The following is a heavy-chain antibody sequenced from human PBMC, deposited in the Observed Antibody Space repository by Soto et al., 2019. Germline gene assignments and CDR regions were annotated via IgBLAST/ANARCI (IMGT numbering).Heavy chain of an antibody. J-gene: IGHJ4*02. Sequence: GGSLRLSCAPSGFTFSSYWLHWVRQAPGKGLVWVSRINSDGSSTSYADSVKGRFTISRDNAKNTLYLQMNSLRAEDTAVYYCASSHPALKYYFDYWGQGTLVTVSS. CDR3: ASSHPALKYYFDY. V-gene: IGHV3-74*01. CDR2: INSDGSST. CDR1: GFTFSSYW.